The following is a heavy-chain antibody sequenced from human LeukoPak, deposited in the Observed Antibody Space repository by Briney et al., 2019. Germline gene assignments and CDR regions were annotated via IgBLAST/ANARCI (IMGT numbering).Heavy chain of an antibody. CDR1: GGSISSYY. J-gene: IGHJ2*01. CDR3: ARATDYYGSGGDWYFDL. D-gene: IGHD3-10*01. V-gene: IGHV4-59*01. Sequence: SETLSLTCTASGGSISSYYWSWIRQPPGKGLEWIGYIYYSGSTNYNPSLKSRVTISVDTSKNQFSLKLSSVTAADTAVYYCARATDYYGSGGDWYFDLWGRGTLVTVSS. CDR2: IYYSGST.